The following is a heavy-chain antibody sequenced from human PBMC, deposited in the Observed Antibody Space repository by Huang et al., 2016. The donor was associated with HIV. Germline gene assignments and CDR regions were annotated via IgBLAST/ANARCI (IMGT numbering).Heavy chain of an antibody. D-gene: IGHD6-13*01. CDR1: GYSFNTYW. V-gene: IGHV5-51*01. CDR2: IYPGDSYT. Sequence: EVQLVQSGAEVRKPGESLKISCKGSGYSFNTYWIGWVRQMPGNGREWMGIIYPGDSYTNYSPSFQGQGTISVDKSTSTAYLKWRSLKASDTAIYYCARGGIAAAANNWFDPWGQGTLVTVSS. CDR3: ARGGIAAAANNWFDP. J-gene: IGHJ5*02.